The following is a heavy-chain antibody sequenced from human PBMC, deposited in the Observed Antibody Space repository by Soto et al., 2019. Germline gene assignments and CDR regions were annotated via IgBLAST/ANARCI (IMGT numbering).Heavy chain of an antibody. Sequence: PGGSLRLSCAASGFTFSSYAMSWVRQAPGKGLEWVSAISGSGGSTYYADSVKGRFTISRDNSKNTLYLQMNSLRAEDTAVYYCAKDTMVRGVIPPQYYFDYWGQGTLVTVSS. CDR1: GFTFSSYA. CDR2: ISGSGGST. CDR3: AKDTMVRGVIPPQYYFDY. V-gene: IGHV3-23*01. D-gene: IGHD3-10*01. J-gene: IGHJ4*02.